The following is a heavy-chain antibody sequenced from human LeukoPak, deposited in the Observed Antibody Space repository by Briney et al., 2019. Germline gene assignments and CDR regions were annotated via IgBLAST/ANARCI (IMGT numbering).Heavy chain of an antibody. J-gene: IGHJ4*02. CDR2: ISSSSSYI. D-gene: IGHD3-9*01. CDR3: ARDNGKDYDILTGYYSAHFDY. V-gene: IGHV3-21*01. Sequence: PGGSLRLSCAASGFTFSSYGMNWVRQAPGKGPEWVSSISSSSSYIYYADSVKGRFTISRDNAKNSLYLQMNSLRAEDTAVYYCARDNGKDYDILTGYYSAHFDYWGQGTLVTVSS. CDR1: GFTFSSYG.